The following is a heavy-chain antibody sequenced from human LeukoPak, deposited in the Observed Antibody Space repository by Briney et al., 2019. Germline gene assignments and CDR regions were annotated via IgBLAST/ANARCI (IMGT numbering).Heavy chain of an antibody. Sequence: SETLSLTCSVSGGSISTYYWSWVRQPPGKGLEWNGEINHSGSTNYNPSLKSRVTISANTSKGQFSLKLTSVTAADTAVYYCSTRGDWGQGTLVTVSS. CDR3: STRGD. J-gene: IGHJ4*02. CDR2: INHSGST. CDR1: GGSISTYY. V-gene: IGHV4-34*01.